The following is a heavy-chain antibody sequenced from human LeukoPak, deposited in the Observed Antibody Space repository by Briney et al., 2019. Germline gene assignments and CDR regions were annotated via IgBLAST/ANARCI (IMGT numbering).Heavy chain of an antibody. J-gene: IGHJ6*04. D-gene: IGHD6-19*01. Sequence: GGSLRLSCAASGFTFSSNYMSWVRQAPGKGLEGVSVIYSGGSTYYADSVTGRCTISRDNSKNTLYLQMNSLRAEDTAVYYCARGLAVAGTWYYYYGMDVWGKGTTVTVSS. CDR1: GFTFSSNY. CDR3: ARGLAVAGTWYYYYGMDV. CDR2: IYSGGST. V-gene: IGHV3-53*01.